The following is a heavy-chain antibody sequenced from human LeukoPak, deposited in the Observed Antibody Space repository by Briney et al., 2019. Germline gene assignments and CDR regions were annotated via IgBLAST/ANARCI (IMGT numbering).Heavy chain of an antibody. D-gene: IGHD2-15*01. Sequence: PSETLSLTCTVSGGSIINYYWSWIRQPAGKGLEWIWHIYTSGSTNYNPSLKSRVTISVDTSKNQFSLKLSSVTAADTAVYYCARVYCSGGSCPEVFDYWGQGTLVTVSS. CDR3: ARVYCSGGSCPEVFDY. J-gene: IGHJ4*02. CDR1: GGSIINYY. V-gene: IGHV4-4*07. CDR2: IYTSGST.